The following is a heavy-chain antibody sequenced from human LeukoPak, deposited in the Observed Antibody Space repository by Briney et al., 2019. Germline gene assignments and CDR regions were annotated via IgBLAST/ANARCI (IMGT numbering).Heavy chain of an antibody. CDR2: IRHDGSQK. J-gene: IGHJ3*02. CDR3: ARDGMGGIKAFDM. CDR1: GFTFNRYW. V-gene: IGHV3-7*05. Sequence: GGSLRLSCGASGFTFNRYWMSWVRQAPGKRLEWVANIRHDGSQKYYVDSVKGRFTISRDNAKNSLYLQMNSLRVEDTAVYFCARDGMGGIKAFDMWGQGTMVTVSS. D-gene: IGHD3-10*01.